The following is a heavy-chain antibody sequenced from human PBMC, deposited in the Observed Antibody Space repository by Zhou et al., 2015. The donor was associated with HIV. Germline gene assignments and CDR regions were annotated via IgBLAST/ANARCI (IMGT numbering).Heavy chain of an antibody. Sequence: QVQLVQSGAEVKKPGSSVKVSCKASGGTFSSYTISWVRQAPGQGLEWMGRIIPILGIANYAQKFQGRVTITADKSTSTAYMELSSLRSEDTAVYYCASKERDSAFDIWGQGTMVTVSS. V-gene: IGHV1-69*02. D-gene: IGHD3/OR15-3a*01. CDR2: IIPILGIA. J-gene: IGHJ3*02. CDR1: GGTFSSYT. CDR3: ASKERDSAFDI.